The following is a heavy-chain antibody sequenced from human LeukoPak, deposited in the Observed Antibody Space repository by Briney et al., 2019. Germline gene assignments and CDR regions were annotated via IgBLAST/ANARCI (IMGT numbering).Heavy chain of an antibody. CDR3: ARSSYDILTGYYEYCFDY. D-gene: IGHD3-9*01. J-gene: IGHJ4*02. CDR1: GFTFSSYG. V-gene: IGHV3-33*01. CDR2: IWYDGSNK. Sequence: GGSLRLSCAASGFTFSSYGMHWVRQAPGKGLEWVAVIWYDGSNKYYADSVKGRFTISRDNSKNTLYLQMNSLRAEDTAVYYCARSSYDILTGYYEYCFDYWGQGTLVTVSS.